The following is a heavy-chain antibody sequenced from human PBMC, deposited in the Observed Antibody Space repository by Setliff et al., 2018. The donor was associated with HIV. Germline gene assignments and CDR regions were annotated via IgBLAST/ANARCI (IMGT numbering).Heavy chain of an antibody. J-gene: IGHJ4*02. Sequence: GESLKISCKGSGYSFTNYWIAWLRQMPGKGLEWMGIIYPGDSDTRYGPSFQGQVTISADKSISTAYLQWSSLKASDTAMYYCARHGQYGSGSYYNRPFDYWGQGTLVTVSS. CDR1: GYSFTNYW. D-gene: IGHD3-10*01. CDR2: IYPGDSDT. V-gene: IGHV5-51*01. CDR3: ARHGQYGSGSYYNRPFDY.